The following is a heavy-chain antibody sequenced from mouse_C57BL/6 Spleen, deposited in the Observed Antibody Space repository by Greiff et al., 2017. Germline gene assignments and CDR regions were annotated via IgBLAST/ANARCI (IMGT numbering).Heavy chain of an antibody. D-gene: IGHD1-1*01. CDR2: IHPNSGST. CDR3: ARNWLNTVVATDY. Sequence: QVQLQQPGAELVKPGASVKLSCTASGYTFTSYWMHWVQQRPGQGLEWIGMIHPNSGSTNYNEKFKSKATVTVDKSSSTAYMQLSSLTYEDSAVYYCARNWLNTVVATDYWGQGTTLTVSS. V-gene: IGHV1-64*01. CDR1: GYTFTSYW. J-gene: IGHJ2*01.